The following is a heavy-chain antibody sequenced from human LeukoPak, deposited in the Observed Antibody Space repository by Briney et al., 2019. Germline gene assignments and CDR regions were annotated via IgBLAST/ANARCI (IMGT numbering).Heavy chain of an antibody. CDR2: ISSSSSYI. V-gene: IGHV3-21*01. D-gene: IGHD3-3*01. J-gene: IGHJ4*02. CDR3: ARDTSPLRFLEWLLALDY. CDR1: GFTFSSYS. Sequence: GGSLRLSCAASGFTFSSYSMNWVRQAPGKGLEWVSSISSSSSYIYYADSVKGRFTISRDNAKNSLYPQMNSLRAEDTAVYYCARDTSPLRFLEWLLALDYWAREPWSPSPQ.